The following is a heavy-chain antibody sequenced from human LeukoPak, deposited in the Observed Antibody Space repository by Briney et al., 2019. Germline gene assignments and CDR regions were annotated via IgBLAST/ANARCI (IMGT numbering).Heavy chain of an antibody. Sequence: GGSLRLSCAASGFTFSSYGMHWVRQAPGKGLEGVAVIWYDGSNKYYADSVKGRFTISRDNSKNTLYLQMNSLRAEDTAVYYCARGTMVRGVIRTPFDYWGQGTLVTVSS. J-gene: IGHJ4*02. D-gene: IGHD3-10*01. CDR3: ARGTMVRGVIRTPFDY. CDR1: GFTFSSYG. CDR2: IWYDGSNK. V-gene: IGHV3-33*01.